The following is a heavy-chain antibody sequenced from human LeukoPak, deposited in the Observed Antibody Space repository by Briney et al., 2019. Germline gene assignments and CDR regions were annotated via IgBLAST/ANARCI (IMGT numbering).Heavy chain of an antibody. CDR2: IYPGDSDT. J-gene: IGHJ6*03. CDR3: ARQADDLNKYYYYYMDV. V-gene: IGHV5-51*01. Sequence: GESLKISCKGSGYSFTSYWIGWVRQMPGKGLEWMGIIYPGDSDTRYSPSFQGQVTISADKSISTAYLQWSSLKASDTAMYYYARQADDLNKYYYYYMDVWGKGTTVTVSS. CDR1: GYSFTSYW. D-gene: IGHD1/OR15-1a*01.